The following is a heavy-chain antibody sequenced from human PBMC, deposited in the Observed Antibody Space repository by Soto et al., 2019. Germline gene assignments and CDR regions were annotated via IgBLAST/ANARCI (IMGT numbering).Heavy chain of an antibody. Sequence: GGSLRLSCAASGFTFSNAWMSWVRQAPGKGLEWVGRIKSKTDGETTDYAAPVKGRFTISRDDSKNTLYLQMNSLKTEDTAVYYCTTDISGYDYLFDYWGQGTLVTVSS. J-gene: IGHJ4*02. CDR3: TTDISGYDYLFDY. D-gene: IGHD5-12*01. V-gene: IGHV3-15*01. CDR1: GFTFSNAW. CDR2: IKSKTDGETT.